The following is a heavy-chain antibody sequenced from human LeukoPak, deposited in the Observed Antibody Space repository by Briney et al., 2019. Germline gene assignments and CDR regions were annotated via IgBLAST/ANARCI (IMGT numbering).Heavy chain of an antibody. CDR3: AKRGVVIRVILVGFHKEANYFDS. D-gene: IGHD3-10*01. Sequence: GGSLRLSCAVSGITLSNYGMSWVRQAPGKGVEWVAGISDRGGSTKYADSVKGRFTISRDHPKNTLYLQMNSLRAEATAVYFCAKRGVVIRVILVGFHKEANYFDSWGQGALVTVSS. CDR1: GITLSNYG. V-gene: IGHV3-23*01. J-gene: IGHJ4*02. CDR2: ISDRGGST.